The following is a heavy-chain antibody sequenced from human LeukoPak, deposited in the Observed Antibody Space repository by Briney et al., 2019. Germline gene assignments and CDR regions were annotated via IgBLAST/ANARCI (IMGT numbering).Heavy chain of an antibody. D-gene: IGHD3-16*01. J-gene: IGHJ4*02. Sequence: GASVKVSFKASGCTFTSYAMHWVRQAPGQRLEWMGWINAGNGNTKYSQKFQGRVTMTEDTSTDTAYMELSSLRSEDTAVYYCATDQGGAPTHNWGQGTLVTVSS. CDR3: ATDQGGAPTHN. CDR1: GCTFTSYA. CDR2: INAGNGNT. V-gene: IGHV1-3*01.